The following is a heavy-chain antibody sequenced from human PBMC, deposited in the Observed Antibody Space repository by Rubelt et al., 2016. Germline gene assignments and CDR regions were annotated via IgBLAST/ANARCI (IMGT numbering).Heavy chain of an antibody. CDR1: GFTFSNYG. CDR2: IGVNGDST. J-gene: IGHJ4*02. Sequence: EVQLLESGGGLVQPGGSLRLSCAVSGFTFSNYGMSWVRKAPGKGLEWVSSIGVNGDSTYHADSVKGRFTISRDNSKNTLHLQMNSLRAEDTAVYYCAKGITYSGGPQVGYWGQGTLVTVSS. CDR3: AKGITYSGGPQVGY. D-gene: IGHD6-19*01. V-gene: IGHV3-23*01.